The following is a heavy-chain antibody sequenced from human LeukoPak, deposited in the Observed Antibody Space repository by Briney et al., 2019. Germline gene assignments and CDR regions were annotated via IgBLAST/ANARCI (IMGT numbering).Heavy chain of an antibody. J-gene: IGHJ4*02. CDR3: ARDLRTTVVTPDFYFDF. V-gene: IGHV1-46*01. D-gene: IGHD4-23*01. Sequence: ASVKVSCKASGYTFTSFYIHWVRQAPGQGLEWMGIINPSAGSTSYAQKFQDRVTVTRDMSTSTVYMELSSLRSEDTAVYYCARDLRTTVVTPDFYFDFWGQGALVTVSS. CDR1: GYTFTSFY. CDR2: INPSAGST.